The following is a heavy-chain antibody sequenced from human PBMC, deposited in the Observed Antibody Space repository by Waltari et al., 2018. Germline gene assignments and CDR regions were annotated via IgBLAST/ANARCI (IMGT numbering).Heavy chain of an antibody. J-gene: IGHJ6*02. Sequence: EVQLVQSGAEVKNPGESLKISCSGSGYSFTNYWIAWVRQKPGKGLEWMGMIYLDYSDTRYSPSFQGQVTISADKSXXTXYLXWNSLKAXDSAMYYXAXXGSVPDSRGYYGLDLWGQGTTVTVSS. D-gene: IGHD4-4*01. CDR2: IYLDYSDT. CDR1: GYSFTNYW. CDR3: AXXGSVPDSRGYYGLDL. V-gene: IGHV5-51*01.